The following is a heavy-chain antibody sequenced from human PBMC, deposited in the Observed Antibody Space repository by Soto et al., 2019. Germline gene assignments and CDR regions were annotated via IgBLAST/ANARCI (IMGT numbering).Heavy chain of an antibody. V-gene: IGHV4-59*01. J-gene: IGHJ4*02. CDR3: ARGDYYDTSGATY. CDR2: IYYSGNT. Sequence: SETLSPTCTVSGGYISSYYWSWIRQPPGKGLEWIGHIYYSGNTNYNPSLKSRVTISVDTSKNHFSLKLSSVTAADTAVYYCARGDYYDTSGATYWGQGTLVTVSS. D-gene: IGHD3-22*01. CDR1: GGYISSYY.